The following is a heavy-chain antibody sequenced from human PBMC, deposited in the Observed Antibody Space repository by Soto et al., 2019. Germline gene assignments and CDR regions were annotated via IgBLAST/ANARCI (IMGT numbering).Heavy chain of an antibody. Sequence: QVTLKESGPVLVKPTETLTLTCTVSGFSLSNARMGVSWIRQPPGKALEWLAHTFSNDEKSYSTSLKSRLTISKDTSKSQVVLTMTNMDPVDTATYYCARIRVDCSGGSCYDNYYYGMDVWGQGTTVTVSS. J-gene: IGHJ6*02. CDR3: ARIRVDCSGGSCYDNYYYGMDV. CDR2: TFSNDEK. V-gene: IGHV2-26*01. CDR1: GFSLSNARMG. D-gene: IGHD2-15*01.